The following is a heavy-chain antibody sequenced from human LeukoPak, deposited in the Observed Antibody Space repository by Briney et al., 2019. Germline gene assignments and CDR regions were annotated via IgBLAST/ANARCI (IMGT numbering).Heavy chain of an antibody. CDR2: IYYSGST. J-gene: IGHJ1*01. CDR3: ASPRDYLPTRGFQH. V-gene: IGHV4-39*07. D-gene: IGHD2/OR15-2a*01. CDR1: GGSISSSSYY. Sequence: PSETLSLTCTVSGGSISSSSYYWGWIRQPPGKGLEWIGSIYYSGSTYYNPSLKSRVTISVDTSKNQFSLKLSSVTAADTAVYYCASPRDYLPTRGFQHWGQGTLVTVSS.